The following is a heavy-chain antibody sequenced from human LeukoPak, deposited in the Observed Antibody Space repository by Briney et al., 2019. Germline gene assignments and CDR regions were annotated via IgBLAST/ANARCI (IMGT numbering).Heavy chain of an antibody. CDR1: GFTFSSYA. CDR2: ISSNGGST. V-gene: IGHV3-64D*09. Sequence: GGSLRLSCSASGFTFSSYAMHWVRQAPGKGLEYVSAISSNGGSTYYADSVKGRFTISRDNSKNTLYLQMSSLRAEDTAVYYWVKAAVYYYGSGSYLTSWGQGTLVTVSS. D-gene: IGHD3-10*01. J-gene: IGHJ4*02. CDR3: VKAAVYYYGSGSYLTS.